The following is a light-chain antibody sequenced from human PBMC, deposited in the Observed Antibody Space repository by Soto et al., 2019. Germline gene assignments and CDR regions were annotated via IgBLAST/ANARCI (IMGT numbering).Light chain of an antibody. Sequence: ENVLTQSPATLSLSPGERATLSCRASQSVSSSLAWYQQKPGQAPRLLIYDASNRATGIPARFSGSGSGTAFTLTIDSLESEDFAVYYCQQRTNWPLLTFGAGTRVEIK. CDR3: QQRTNWPLLT. V-gene: IGKV3-11*01. CDR2: DAS. J-gene: IGKJ4*01. CDR1: QSVSSS.